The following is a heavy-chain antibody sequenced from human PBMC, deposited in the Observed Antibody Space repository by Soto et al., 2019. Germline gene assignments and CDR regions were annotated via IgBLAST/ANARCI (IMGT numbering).Heavy chain of an antibody. CDR1: GGTFSNYA. V-gene: IGHV1-69*12. CDR3: ARSPDYAGYFDY. Sequence: QVRLVQSGAEVKKPGSSVKVSCKASGGTFSNYAISWVRQAPGQGLEWMGGIILPFGTANYAQKFQGRVTITADESVTTAYMELSGLRSEDSAVYYCARSPDYAGYFDYCWQGGLVSVS. CDR2: IILPFGTA. J-gene: IGHJ4*02. D-gene: IGHD4-17*01.